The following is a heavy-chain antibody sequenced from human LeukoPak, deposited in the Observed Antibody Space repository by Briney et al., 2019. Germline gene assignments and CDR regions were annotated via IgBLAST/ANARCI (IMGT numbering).Heavy chain of an antibody. D-gene: IGHD6-19*01. CDR1: GGTFSSYA. J-gene: IGHJ4*02. Sequence: ASAKVSCKASGGTFSSYAISWVRQAPGQGLEWMGGIIPIFGTANYAQKFQGRVTITADKYTSTAYMELSSLRSEDTAVYYCARGAAVAGSFDYWGQGTLVTVSS. CDR2: IIPIFGTA. V-gene: IGHV1-69*06. CDR3: ARGAAVAGSFDY.